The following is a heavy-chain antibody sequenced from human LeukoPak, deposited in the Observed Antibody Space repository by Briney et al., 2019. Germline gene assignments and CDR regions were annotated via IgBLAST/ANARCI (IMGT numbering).Heavy chain of an antibody. Sequence: AASVKVSCKASGYSFTSYYMHWVRQAPGQGLEWMGFINPSGSSAAYAQKFQGRVTITADKSTSTAYMELSSLRSEDTAVYYCARDKLVAAGIFRKNWFDPWGQGTLVTVSS. D-gene: IGHD6-13*01. CDR3: ARDKLVAAGIFRKNWFDP. CDR2: INPSGSSA. V-gene: IGHV1-46*01. J-gene: IGHJ5*02. CDR1: GYSFTSYY.